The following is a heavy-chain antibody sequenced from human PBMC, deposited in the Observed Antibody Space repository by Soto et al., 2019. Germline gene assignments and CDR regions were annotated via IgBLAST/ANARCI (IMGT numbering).Heavy chain of an antibody. CDR1: GFTFSNAW. V-gene: IGHV3-15*01. J-gene: IGHJ4*02. CDR2: IKSKTDGGTT. CDR3: TCLGELLEHFDY. Sequence: GGSLRLSCAASGFTFSNAWMSWVRQAPGKGLEWVGRIKSKTDGGTTDYAAPVKGRFTISRDDSKNTLYLQMNSLKTEDTAVYYCTCLGELLEHFDYWGQGTLVTVSS. D-gene: IGHD3-10*01.